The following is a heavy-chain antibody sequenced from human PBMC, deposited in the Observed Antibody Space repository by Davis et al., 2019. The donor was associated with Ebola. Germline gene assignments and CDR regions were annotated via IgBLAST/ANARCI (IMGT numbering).Heavy chain of an antibody. D-gene: IGHD4-23*01. CDR1: GGSISNSY. CDR2: IHYSGNT. CDR3: ARHLSYGGNPGKYYFDS. Sequence: MPGGSLRLSCTVSGGSISNSYWSWIRQPPGKGPEWIGYIHYSGNTHYNPSLESRVTISVATSKNQFFLKLSSVTAADTAVYYCARHLSYGGNPGKYYFDSWGQGTLVTVSS. J-gene: IGHJ4*02. V-gene: IGHV4-59*08.